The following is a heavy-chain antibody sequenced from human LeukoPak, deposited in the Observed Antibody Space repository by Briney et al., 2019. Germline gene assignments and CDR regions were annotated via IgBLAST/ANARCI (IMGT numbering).Heavy chain of an antibody. Sequence: SVKVSCKASGGTFSSYAISWVRQAPGQGLEWMGGIIPIFGTANYAQKFQGRVTITADKSTSTAYMELSSLRSEDTAVYYCASQYYDFWSGYYTGIGIGYYYYYMDVWGKGTTVTVSS. CDR2: IIPIFGTA. CDR1: GGTFSSYA. CDR3: ASQYYDFWSGYYTGIGIGYYYYYMDV. D-gene: IGHD3-3*01. J-gene: IGHJ6*03. V-gene: IGHV1-69*06.